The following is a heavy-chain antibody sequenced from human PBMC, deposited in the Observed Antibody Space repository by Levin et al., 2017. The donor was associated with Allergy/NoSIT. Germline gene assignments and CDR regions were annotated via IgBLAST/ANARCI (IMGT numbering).Heavy chain of an antibody. CDR2: IYYSGST. CDR3: ARDLVETRGVVSGAFDI. J-gene: IGHJ3*02. D-gene: IGHD5/OR15-5a*01. V-gene: IGHV4-31*03. CDR1: GGSISSGGYY. Sequence: SETLSLTCTVSGGSISSGGYYWSWIRQHPGKGLEWIGYIYYSGSTYYNPSLKSRVTISVDTSKNQFSLKLSSVTAADTAVYYCARDLVETRGVVSGAFDIWGQGTMVTVSS.